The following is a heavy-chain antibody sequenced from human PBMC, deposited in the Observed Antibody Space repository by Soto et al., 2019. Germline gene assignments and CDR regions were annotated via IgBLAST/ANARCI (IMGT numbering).Heavy chain of an antibody. CDR1: GFTFSRYW. Sequence: VHLVESGGGLVQPGGSLRLSCAASGFTFSRYWMSWVRQAPGKGLEWVANIKQDGSEKHYVDSVKGRFTISRDNAKNSLYLQMNSLRAEDTAVYYCARYTGGSDRGVDYWGQGTLVTVSS. J-gene: IGHJ4*02. D-gene: IGHD1-26*01. CDR2: IKQDGSEK. CDR3: ARYTGGSDRGVDY. V-gene: IGHV3-7*03.